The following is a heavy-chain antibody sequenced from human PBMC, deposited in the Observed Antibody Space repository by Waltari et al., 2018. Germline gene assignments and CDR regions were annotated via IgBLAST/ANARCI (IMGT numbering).Heavy chain of an antibody. CDR2: ISTKKGNT. D-gene: IGHD1-1*01. CDR3: ARDRDWNLDY. V-gene: IGHV1-18*01. CDR1: GYTFTSYG. J-gene: IGHJ4*02. Sequence: QVVQSGAEVKRPGASVILSWKPFGYTFTSYGISWVRQAPGQGLEWMGWISTKKGNTKYAQKFQGRVTMTTDTSTSTAYMELRSLRSDDTAVYYCARDRDWNLDYWGQGTLVTVSS.